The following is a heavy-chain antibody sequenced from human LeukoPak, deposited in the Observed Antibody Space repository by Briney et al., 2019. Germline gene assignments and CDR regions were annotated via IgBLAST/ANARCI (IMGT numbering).Heavy chain of an antibody. CDR2: SSANGGSR. J-gene: IGHJ4*02. V-gene: IGHV3-64D*06. Sequence: GWSLRLSCSACRFTFSIRPMHWVRQDAGKELEYVSGSSANGGSRYSADSVKGRFIISRDYSKNTVYLQMSSLRPEDTALYYFVTQISGWVYWGQGTLVTVSS. CDR1: RFTFSIRP. CDR3: VTQISGWVY. D-gene: IGHD6-19*01.